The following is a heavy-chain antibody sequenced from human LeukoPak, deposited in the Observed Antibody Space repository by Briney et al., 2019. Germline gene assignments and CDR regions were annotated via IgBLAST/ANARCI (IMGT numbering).Heavy chain of an antibody. V-gene: IGHV1-2*02. D-gene: IGHD6-19*01. Sequence: ASVKVSGKASGYTFTGYYMHWVRQAPGQGLEWMGWINPTSGGTKYAQKFQGRVTMTRDTSISTAYMELSRLRSDDTAVYYCARSQWLIDASIDYWGQGTLVTVSS. CDR3: ARSQWLIDASIDY. J-gene: IGHJ4*02. CDR1: GYTFTGYY. CDR2: INPTSGGT.